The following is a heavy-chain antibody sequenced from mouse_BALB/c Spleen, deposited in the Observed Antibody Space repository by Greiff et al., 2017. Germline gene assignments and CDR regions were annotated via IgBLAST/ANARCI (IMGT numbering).Heavy chain of an antibody. D-gene: IGHD2-12*01. J-gene: IGHJ4*01. CDR1: GFTFSDYY. CDR2: ISDGGSYT. Sequence: EVKLVESGGGLVQPGGSLKLSCAASGFTFSDYYMYWVRQTPEKRLEWVATISDGGSYTYYPDSVKGRFTISRDNAKNNLYLQMSSLKSEDTAMYYCARVGDDDPYYYAMDYWGQGTSVTVSS. V-gene: IGHV5-4*02. CDR3: ARVGDDDPYYYAMDY.